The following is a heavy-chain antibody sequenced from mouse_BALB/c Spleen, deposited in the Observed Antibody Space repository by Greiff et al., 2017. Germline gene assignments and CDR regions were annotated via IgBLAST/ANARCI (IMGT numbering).Heavy chain of an antibody. CDR3: ARGYRYDEGAMDY. D-gene: IGHD2-14*01. J-gene: IGHJ4*01. CDR1: GYTFSSYW. Sequence: VKVVESGAELMKPGASVKISCKATGYTFSSYWIEWVKQRPGHGLEWIGEILPGSGSTNYNEKFKGKATFTADTSSNTAYMQLSSLTSEDSAVYYCARGYRYDEGAMDYWGQGTSVTVSS. CDR2: ILPGSGST. V-gene: IGHV1-9*01.